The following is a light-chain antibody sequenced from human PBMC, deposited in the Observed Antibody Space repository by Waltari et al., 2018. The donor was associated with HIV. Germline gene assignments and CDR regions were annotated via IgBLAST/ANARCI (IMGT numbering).Light chain of an antibody. CDR2: EVN. V-gene: IGLV2-23*02. J-gene: IGLJ3*02. CDR3: CSYAGDSTPNWL. Sequence: QSALTQPASVSGSPGQSITISCTGTSSDVGKYNLVSWYQQHPGKAPKLRIYEVNKRPSGLSNRCSCSKSVPTASLTISGRQAEDEADYYCCSYAGDSTPNWLFGGGSKLTVL. CDR1: SSDVGKYNL.